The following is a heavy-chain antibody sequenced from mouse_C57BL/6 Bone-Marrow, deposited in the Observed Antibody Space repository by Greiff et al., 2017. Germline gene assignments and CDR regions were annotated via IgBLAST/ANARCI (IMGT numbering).Heavy chain of an antibody. D-gene: IGHD1-1*01. V-gene: IGHV1-64*01. Sequence: QVQLQQPGAELVKPGASVKLSCKASGYTFTSYWMHWVKQRPGQGLEWIGMIHPNSGSTNYNEKFKSKATLTVDKSSSPAYMQLSSLTSEDSAVYYCAITTVVAPAMDYWGQGTSVTVSS. CDR1: GYTFTSYW. CDR2: IHPNSGST. J-gene: IGHJ4*01. CDR3: AITTVVAPAMDY.